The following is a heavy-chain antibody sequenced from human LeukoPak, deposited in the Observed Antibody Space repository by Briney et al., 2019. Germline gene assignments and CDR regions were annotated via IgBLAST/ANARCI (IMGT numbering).Heavy chain of an antibody. D-gene: IGHD3-9*01. CDR3: ARAYDTISGCLDY. V-gene: IGHV4-59*01. Sequence: SEALSPTCTVSGGFISSYYWSWIRQPPGKGLEWIGYIYYSGSTNYNPYLKSRVTISVDTSKNQFSLKLSSVTAADTAVYYCARAYDTISGCLDYWGQGTLVTVSS. CDR1: GGFISSYY. J-gene: IGHJ4*02. CDR2: IYYSGST.